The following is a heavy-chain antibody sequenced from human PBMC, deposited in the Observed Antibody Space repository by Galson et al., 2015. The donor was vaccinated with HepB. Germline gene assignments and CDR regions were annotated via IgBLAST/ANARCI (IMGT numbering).Heavy chain of an antibody. V-gene: IGHV3-30*18. CDR2: ISYDGSNK. Sequence: SLRLSCAASGFTFSSFGMHWVRQAPGKGLEWVAVISYDGSNKYYADSVKGRFTISRDNSKNTLYLQMNSLRAEDTAVYYCAKDQSSTACYFDYWGQGTLVTVSS. CDR3: AKDQSSTACYFDY. CDR1: GFTFSSFG. J-gene: IGHJ4*02. D-gene: IGHD2-2*01.